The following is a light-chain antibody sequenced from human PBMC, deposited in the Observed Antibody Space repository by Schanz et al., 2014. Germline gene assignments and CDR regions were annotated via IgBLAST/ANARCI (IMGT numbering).Light chain of an antibody. Sequence: DIQMTQSPSTLSASVGDTVTITCRASQSISGWLAWYQQKPGKAPNLLIYRASTLQSGVPSRFSGSGSGTEFTLTISSLQPDDFATYLCQQYKSPPWTFGQGTKVEIK. V-gene: IGKV1-5*03. J-gene: IGKJ1*01. CDR3: QQYKSPPWT. CDR2: RAS. CDR1: QSISGW.